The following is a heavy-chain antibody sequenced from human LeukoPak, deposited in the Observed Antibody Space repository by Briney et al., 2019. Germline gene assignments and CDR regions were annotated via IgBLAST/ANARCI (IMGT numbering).Heavy chain of an antibody. V-gene: IGHV3-30*02. CDR2: IRFDGSNK. J-gene: IGHJ3*02. D-gene: IGHD5-24*01. Sequence: GGSLRLSCAASGFTFNNYGMHWVRQAPGKGLEWVAFIRFDGSNKYYADSVKGRFTISRDNSKNTLYLQMNSLRAEDTAAYYCAKDSGVGMATTFSILDIWGQGTMVTVSS. CDR1: GFTFNNYG. CDR3: AKDSGVGMATTFSILDI.